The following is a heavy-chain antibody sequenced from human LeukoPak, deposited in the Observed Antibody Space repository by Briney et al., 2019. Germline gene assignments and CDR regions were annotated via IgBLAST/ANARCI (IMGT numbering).Heavy chain of an antibody. J-gene: IGHJ5*02. V-gene: IGHV4-38-2*01. CDR2: ISYSATT. CDR1: GFPISSGFS. CDR3: ARVGAVPGIDP. D-gene: IGHD3-16*01. Sequence: SETLSLTCAVFGFPISSGFSWAWIRQSPGKGLEWIASISYSATTYYKPSLESRLFISADTSNNQFSVRLTSVTAADTAVYYCARVGAVPGIDPWGQGILATVSS.